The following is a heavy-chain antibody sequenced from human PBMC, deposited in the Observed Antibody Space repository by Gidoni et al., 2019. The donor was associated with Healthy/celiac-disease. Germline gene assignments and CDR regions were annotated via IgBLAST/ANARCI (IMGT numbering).Heavy chain of an antibody. Sequence: QVQLVESGGGVVQPGRSLRPSCAASGFTFSSYGMHWFRQAPGKGLEWVAVISYDGSNKYYADSVKGRFTISRDNSKNTLYLQMNSLRAEDTAVYYCAKTVRIAVAGDLDYWGQGTLVTVSS. CDR1: GFTFSSYG. V-gene: IGHV3-30*18. CDR3: AKTVRIAVAGDLDY. J-gene: IGHJ4*02. CDR2: ISYDGSNK. D-gene: IGHD6-19*01.